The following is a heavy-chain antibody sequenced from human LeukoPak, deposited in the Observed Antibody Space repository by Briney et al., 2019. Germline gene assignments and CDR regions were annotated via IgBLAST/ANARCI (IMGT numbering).Heavy chain of an antibody. CDR3: ARLKGYDYGDYFDY. V-gene: IGHV4-38-2*02. J-gene: IGHJ4*02. Sequence: KPSETLSLTCTVSGFYINDGYYWGWVRQPPGKGPESIGNIYRTGSTYYSPSLKSRVTISVDTSKNQFSLTLMSVTATDTAVYFCARLKGYDYGDYFDYWGQGVLVTVSS. CDR1: GFYINDGYY. CDR2: IYRTGST. D-gene: IGHD4/OR15-4a*01.